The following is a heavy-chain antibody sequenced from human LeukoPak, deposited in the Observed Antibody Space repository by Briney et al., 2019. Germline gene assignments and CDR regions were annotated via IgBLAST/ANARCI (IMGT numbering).Heavy chain of an antibody. CDR3: AKSGSRDWDYFEY. D-gene: IGHD6-19*01. V-gene: IGHV3-48*03. CDR2: ISSSGTI. Sequence: GGSLRLSCAASGFTFSSYEMNWVRQAPGKGLEWVSYISSSGTIYYADSVKGRFTISRDNAKNSLYLQMNSLRAEDTAVYYCAKSGSRDWDYFEYWGQGTPVTASS. J-gene: IGHJ4*02. CDR1: GFTFSSYE.